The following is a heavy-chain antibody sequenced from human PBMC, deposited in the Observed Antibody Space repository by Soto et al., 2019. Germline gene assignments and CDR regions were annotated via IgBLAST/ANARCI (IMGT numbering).Heavy chain of an antibody. V-gene: IGHV3-73*01. J-gene: IGHJ4*02. CDR2: IRSKANNYAT. Sequence: ASGNGLEWVGRIRSKANNYATEYAASVKGRFIISRDDSKNMAYLQMNSLKTEDTAVYYCTRHLVDYWGQGTLVTVSS. CDR3: TRHLVDY.